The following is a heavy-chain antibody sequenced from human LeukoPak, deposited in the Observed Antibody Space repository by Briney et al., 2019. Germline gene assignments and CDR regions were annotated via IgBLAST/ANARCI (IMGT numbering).Heavy chain of an antibody. CDR2: MSGGGDYT. CDR3: GKGLNRDYSGIGDY. CDR1: GFTFSNYA. D-gene: IGHD5-12*01. V-gene: IGHV3-23*01. Sequence: GGSLRLSCAASGFTFSNYAMSWVRQAPGKGLEWISSMSGGGDYTYYADSVKGRFTISRDNSENKLYLQADSLRAEDTAVYYCGKGLNRDYSGIGDYSGQGTLVTVSS. J-gene: IGHJ4*02.